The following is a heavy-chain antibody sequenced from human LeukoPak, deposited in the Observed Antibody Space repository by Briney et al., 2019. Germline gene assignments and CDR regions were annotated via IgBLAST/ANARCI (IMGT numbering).Heavy chain of an antibody. CDR1: GGSISSGGYS. CDR3: ARGTVTIPDFDY. D-gene: IGHD4-17*01. J-gene: IGHJ4*02. V-gene: IGHV4-30-4*07. CDR2: IYYSGST. Sequence: SQTLSLTCAVSGGSISSGGYSWSWIRQPPGKGLEWIGYIYYSGSTYYNPSLKSRVTISVDTSKNQFSLKLSSVTAADTAVYYCARGTVTIPDFDYWGQGTLVTVSS.